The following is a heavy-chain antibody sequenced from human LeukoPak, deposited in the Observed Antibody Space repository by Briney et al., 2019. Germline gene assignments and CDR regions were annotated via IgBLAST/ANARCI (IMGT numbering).Heavy chain of an antibody. Sequence: TSETLSLTCTVSGGSISSYYWSWIRQPPGKGLEWIGYIYYSGSTNYNPSLKSRVTISVDTSKNQFSLKLSSVTAADTAVYYCARPLTGQFAGAFDIWGQGTMVTVSS. CDR1: GGSISSYY. J-gene: IGHJ3*02. D-gene: IGHD1-14*01. CDR2: IYYSGST. CDR3: ARPLTGQFAGAFDI. V-gene: IGHV4-59*08.